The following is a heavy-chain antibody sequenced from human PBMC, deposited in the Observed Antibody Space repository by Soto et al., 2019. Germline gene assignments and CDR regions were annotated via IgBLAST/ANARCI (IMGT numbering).Heavy chain of an antibody. J-gene: IGHJ5*02. D-gene: IGHD2-15*01. V-gene: IGHV3-33*01. CDR3: ARSRGRRNVGRRADPLCRSSSWSAP. CDR2: IWYDGSNK. CDR1: GFTFSSYG. Sequence: QVQLVESGGGVVQPGRSLRLSCAASGFTFSSYGMHWVRQAPGKGLEWVAVIWYDGSNKYYADSVKGRFTIYRDNSKNNLYPQMNDLSGGGRAVNYCARSRGRRNVGRRADPLCRSSSWSAPWGQGTLVTVSS.